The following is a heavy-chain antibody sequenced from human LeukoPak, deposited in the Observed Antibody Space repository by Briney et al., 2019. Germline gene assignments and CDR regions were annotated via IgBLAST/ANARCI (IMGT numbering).Heavy chain of an antibody. Sequence: PSETLSLTCTVSGGSISSHYWSWIRQPPGKGLEWIGYIYYSGSTNYNPSLKSRVTISVDTSKNQFTLKLSSVTAADTAVYYCARGGYSRFDPWGQGTLVTVSS. D-gene: IGHD5-18*01. CDR2: IYYSGST. J-gene: IGHJ5*02. CDR3: ARGGYSRFDP. CDR1: GGSISSHY. V-gene: IGHV4-59*11.